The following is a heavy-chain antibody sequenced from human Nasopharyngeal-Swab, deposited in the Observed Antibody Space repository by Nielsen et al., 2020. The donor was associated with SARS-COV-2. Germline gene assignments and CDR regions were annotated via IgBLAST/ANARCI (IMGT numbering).Heavy chain of an antibody. CDR1: GGTFSSYA. Sequence: SVKVSCKASGGTFSSYAISWVRQAPGQGLEWMGGIIPIFGTANYAQKFQGRVTITADESTRTAYMELSSLRSEDTAAYYCARALGYCSSTSCAIGYWGQGTLVTVSS. CDR3: ARALGYCSSTSCAIGY. D-gene: IGHD2-2*01. CDR2: IIPIFGTA. J-gene: IGHJ4*02. V-gene: IGHV1-69*13.